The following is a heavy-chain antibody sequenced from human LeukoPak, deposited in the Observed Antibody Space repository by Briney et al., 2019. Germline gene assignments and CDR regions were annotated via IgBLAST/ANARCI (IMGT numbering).Heavy chain of an antibody. CDR1: GFTFSSYA. CDR2: ISYDGSNK. Sequence: GRSLRLSCAASGFTFSSYAMHWVRQAPGKALEWVAVISYDGSNKYYADSVKGRFTISRDNSKDTLYLQMNSLRAEDTAVYYCARDLSSGYYFDYWGQGTLVTVSS. J-gene: IGHJ4*02. D-gene: IGHD3-22*01. CDR3: ARDLSSGYYFDY. V-gene: IGHV3-30*01.